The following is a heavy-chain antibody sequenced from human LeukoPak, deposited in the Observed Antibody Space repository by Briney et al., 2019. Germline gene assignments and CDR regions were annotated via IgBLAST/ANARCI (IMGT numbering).Heavy chain of an antibody. D-gene: IGHD6-13*01. CDR2: IYYSGST. Sequence: PSETLSLTCTVSGGSISSYYWSWIRQPPGKGLEWIGYIYYSGSTNYNPSLKSRVTISVDTSKNQFSLKLSSVTAADTAVYYCARDRRGGSSWYGYWFDPWGQGTLVTVSS. J-gene: IGHJ5*02. CDR1: GGSISSYY. V-gene: IGHV4-59*01. CDR3: ARDRRGGSSWYGYWFDP.